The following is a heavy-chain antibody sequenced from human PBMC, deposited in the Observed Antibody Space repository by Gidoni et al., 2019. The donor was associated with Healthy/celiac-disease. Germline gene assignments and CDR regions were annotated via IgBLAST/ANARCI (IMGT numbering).Heavy chain of an antibody. CDR2: ISYDGSNK. J-gene: IGHJ4*02. Sequence: QVQLVESGGGVVQPGRSLRLSCAASGFTFSSYAMHWVRQAPGKGLEWVAVISYDGSNKYYADSVKGRFTISRDNSKNTLYLQMNSLRAEDTAVYYCAREGTMLDYWGQGTLVTVSS. CDR1: GFTFSSYA. V-gene: IGHV3-30-3*01. CDR3: AREGTMLDY. D-gene: IGHD1-7*01.